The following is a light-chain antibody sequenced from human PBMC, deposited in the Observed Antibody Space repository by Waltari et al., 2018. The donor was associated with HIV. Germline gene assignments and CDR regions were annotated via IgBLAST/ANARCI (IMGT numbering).Light chain of an antibody. CDR2: RHN. V-gene: IGLV3-25*03. CDR3: QSSDTSGKPHWV. J-gene: IGLJ3*02. CDR1: ALPNQN. Sequence: SKLTQPPFVSVSPGQTARITCSGDALPNQNSYWYQHKSGQAPVLVIYRHNERPSGIPERFSGSASGTTVTLTITEVQAEDEADYYCQSSDTSGKPHWVFGGGTKLTVL.